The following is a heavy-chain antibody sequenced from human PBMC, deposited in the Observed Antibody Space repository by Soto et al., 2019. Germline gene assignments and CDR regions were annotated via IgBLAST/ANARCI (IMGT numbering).Heavy chain of an antibody. CDR3: ARDPRPVIVATWEYAFDF. CDR1: GYTFTSYY. CDR2: INPSGGST. D-gene: IGHD5-12*01. V-gene: IGHV1-46*03. Sequence: ASVKVSCKASGYTFTSYYMHWVRQAPGQGLEWMGIINPSGGSTSYAQKFQGRVTMTRDTSTSTVYMELSSLRSEDTAVYYCARDPRPVIVATWEYAFDFWGQGTMVTVSS. J-gene: IGHJ3*01.